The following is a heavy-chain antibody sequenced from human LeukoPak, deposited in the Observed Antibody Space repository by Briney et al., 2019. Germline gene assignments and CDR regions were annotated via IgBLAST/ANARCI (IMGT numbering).Heavy chain of an antibody. V-gene: IGHV3-23*01. CDR1: GFIFSDYA. CDR3: AKDPTSVGGRHDWLLDS. D-gene: IGHD3-9*01. CDR2: VGGDDAT. J-gene: IGHJ5*02. Sequence: GGSLRLSCAASGFIFSDYAMNWVRQAPGKGLEWVSVVGGDDATYYKDSVKGRFTISRDNSKNTLYLQMNYLRAEDTAVYYCAKDPTSVGGRHDWLLDSWGQGTLVTVSS.